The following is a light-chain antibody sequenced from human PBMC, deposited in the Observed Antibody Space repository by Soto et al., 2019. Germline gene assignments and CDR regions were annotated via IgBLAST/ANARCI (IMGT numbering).Light chain of an antibody. CDR3: QQYGSSGT. CDR2: GAS. V-gene: IGKV3-20*01. J-gene: IGKJ1*01. CDR1: QSVSSH. Sequence: ESVLTQSPGTLSLSPGERATLSCRASQSVSSHLAWYQQKPVQAPRVLIYGASTRATGSPARFSGSGSGTEFTLTISRLEPEDFAVYYCQQYGSSGTFGQGTKVDIK.